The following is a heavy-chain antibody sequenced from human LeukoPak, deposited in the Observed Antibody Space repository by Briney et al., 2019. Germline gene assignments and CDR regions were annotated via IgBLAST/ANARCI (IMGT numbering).Heavy chain of an antibody. D-gene: IGHD3-22*01. CDR3: ARDLRYYYDSSGYYFDAFDI. V-gene: IGHV1-2*04. J-gene: IGHJ3*02. CDR1: GYTFTSYG. Sequence: ASVKVSCKASGYTFTSYGISWVRQAPRQGLEWMGWINPNSGGTNYAQKFQGWVTMTRDTSISTAYMELSRLRSDDTAVYYCARDLRYYYDSSGYYFDAFDIWGQGTMVTVSS. CDR2: INPNSGGT.